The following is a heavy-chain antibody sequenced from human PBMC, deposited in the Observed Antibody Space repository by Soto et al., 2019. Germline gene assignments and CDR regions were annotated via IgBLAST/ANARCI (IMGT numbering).Heavy chain of an antibody. CDR3: ARREYYGSGKVKENWFDP. J-gene: IGHJ5*02. V-gene: IGHV4-39*01. D-gene: IGHD3-10*01. CDR2: IYYSGST. CDR1: GGSISSSSYY. Sequence: PSETLSLTCTVSGGSISSSSYYWGWIRQPPGKGLEWIGSIYYSGSTYYNPSLKSRVTISVDTSKNQFSLKLSSVTAADTAVYYCARREYYGSGKVKENWFDPWGQGTLVTVSS.